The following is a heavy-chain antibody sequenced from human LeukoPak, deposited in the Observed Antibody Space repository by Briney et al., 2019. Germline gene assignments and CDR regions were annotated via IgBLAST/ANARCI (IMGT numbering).Heavy chain of an antibody. J-gene: IGHJ4*02. D-gene: IGHD3-10*01. Sequence: PGGSLRLSCAASGFTVSSNYMSWVRQAPGKGLEWVSVIYSGGSTCYADSVKGRFTISRDNSKNTLYLQMNSLRAEDTAVYYCARGRWWVYYGSGSYSLDYWGQGTLVTVSS. CDR1: GFTVSSNY. CDR2: IYSGGST. CDR3: ARGRWWVYYGSGSYSLDY. V-gene: IGHV3-53*01.